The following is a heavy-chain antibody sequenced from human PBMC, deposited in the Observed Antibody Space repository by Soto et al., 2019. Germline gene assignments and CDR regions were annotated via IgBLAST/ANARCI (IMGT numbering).Heavy chain of an antibody. CDR2: INRDGSRT. D-gene: IGHD1-1*01. CDR3: AAVATGNCDWFDP. V-gene: IGHV3-74*01. Sequence: EVQLVESGGGLGQPGGALRLSCAASGFTFSTDWMHWVRQAPGKGLVWVSGINRDGSRTNYADSVKCRFTTFRDNAKNTVYLQLNSLTAEDTAVYYCAAVATGNCDWFDPWGQGTLVTVSS. J-gene: IGHJ5*02. CDR1: GFTFSTDW.